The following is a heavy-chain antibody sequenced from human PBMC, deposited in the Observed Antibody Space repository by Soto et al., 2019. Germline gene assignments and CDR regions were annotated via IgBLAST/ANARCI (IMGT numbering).Heavy chain of an antibody. D-gene: IGHD2-2*01. Sequence: PGGSLRLSCAASGVSFNSYTVNWVRQAPGKGLEWVSSISGGRSSVYYADSVKGRFTISRDNAKNSLYLQMNNLRVEDTAVYYCARVGGYCSSTTCYYFDYWGQGTMVTVSS. CDR3: ARVGGYCSSTTCYYFDY. V-gene: IGHV3-21*01. CDR2: ISGGRSSV. CDR1: GVSFNSYT. J-gene: IGHJ4*02.